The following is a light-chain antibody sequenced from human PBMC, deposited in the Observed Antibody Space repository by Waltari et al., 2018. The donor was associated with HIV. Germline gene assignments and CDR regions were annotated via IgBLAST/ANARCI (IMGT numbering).Light chain of an antibody. Sequence: DIQMTQSPSSVSASVGDRVTITCRASEDVRNFLAWYQQKPGRVPSLLIYAASTLHPGVASRFSGTGSGTDFTLTIDSLQPEDVATYFCQNYNSAPRTFGPGTKLEI. V-gene: IGKV1-27*01. J-gene: IGKJ2*01. CDR3: QNYNSAPRT. CDR1: EDVRNF. CDR2: AAS.